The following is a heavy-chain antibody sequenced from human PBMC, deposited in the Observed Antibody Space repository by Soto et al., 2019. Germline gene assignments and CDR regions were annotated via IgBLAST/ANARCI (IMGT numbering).Heavy chain of an antibody. J-gene: IGHJ3*01. D-gene: IGHD2-2*01. CDR3: ARAADIVLLPAAPNDAFDF. V-gene: IGHV1-2*04. CDR2: INPNSGGT. CDR1: GYTFTGYY. Sequence: ASVKVSCKASGYTFTGYYMHWVRQAPGQGLEWMGWINPNSGGTNYAQKFQGWVTMTRDTSISTAYMELSRLRSDDTAVYYCARAADIVLLPAAPNDAFDFWGQGTMVPVSS.